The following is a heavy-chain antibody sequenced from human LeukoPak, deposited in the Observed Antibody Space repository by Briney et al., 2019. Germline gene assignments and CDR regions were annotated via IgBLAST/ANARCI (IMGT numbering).Heavy chain of an antibody. CDR2: INPSGGGT. CDR3: AREIGPRQLHLWGSAFDY. V-gene: IGHV1-46*01. D-gene: IGHD5-18*01. J-gene: IGHJ4*02. CDR1: GYTFTSYY. Sequence: GASVKVSCKASGYTFTSYYMHWVRQALGQGLEWMGIINPSGGGTSYAQKFQGRLTMTRDTSTTTVYMELSSLRSEDTAMYYCAREIGPRQLHLWGSAFDYWGQGTLVTVSS.